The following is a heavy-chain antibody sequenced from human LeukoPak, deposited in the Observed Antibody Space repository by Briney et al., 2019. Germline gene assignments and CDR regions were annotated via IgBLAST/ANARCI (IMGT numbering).Heavy chain of an antibody. D-gene: IGHD3-22*01. Sequence: PSETLSLTCTVSGGSISSYYWRWIRQPPGKGLEWIGYIYYSGSTNYNPSLKSRVTISVDTSKNQFSLKLSSVTAADTAVYYCARQRATYYYDSSGPKPDAFDIWGQGTMVTVSS. V-gene: IGHV4-59*08. CDR1: GGSISSYY. CDR3: ARQRATYYYDSSGPKPDAFDI. J-gene: IGHJ3*02. CDR2: IYYSGST.